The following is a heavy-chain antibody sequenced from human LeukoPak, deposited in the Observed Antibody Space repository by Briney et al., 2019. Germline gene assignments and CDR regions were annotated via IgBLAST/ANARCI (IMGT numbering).Heavy chain of an antibody. Sequence: SETLSLTCAVYGGSFSGYYWSWIRQPPGKGLEWIGEINHSGSTNYNPSLKIRVTISVATSKNQFSLKLSSVTAADTAVYYCARAMAFPDYWGQGTLVTVSS. V-gene: IGHV4-34*01. CDR2: INHSGST. D-gene: IGHD5-24*01. CDR3: ARAMAFPDY. CDR1: GGSFSGYY. J-gene: IGHJ4*02.